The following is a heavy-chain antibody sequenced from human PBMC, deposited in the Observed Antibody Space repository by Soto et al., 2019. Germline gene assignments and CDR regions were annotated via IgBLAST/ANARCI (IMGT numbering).Heavy chain of an antibody. V-gene: IGHV3-30*01. CDR3: ARGDSNSWSDF. CDR2: ISYDGTNK. Sequence: VQLVESGGGVVQPGRSLRLSCAASGFTFRSYAMDWVRQAPGKGLEWVAVISYDGTNKYYADSVKGRFTISRDNSKNTLSLQMNSLRPDDTAVYYCARGDSNSWSDFWGQGTLVTVSS. D-gene: IGHD6-13*01. CDR1: GFTFRSYA. J-gene: IGHJ4*02.